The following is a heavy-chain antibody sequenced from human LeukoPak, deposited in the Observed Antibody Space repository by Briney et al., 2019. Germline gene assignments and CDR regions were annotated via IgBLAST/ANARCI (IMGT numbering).Heavy chain of an antibody. D-gene: IGHD4-17*01. CDR2: ITAYNGDT. Sequence: ASVKVSCKASGYTFNTYGITWVRQAPGQGLEWMGRITAYNGDTDYVKKFQGRVTMTTDTSTSTAYMELRSLRSDDTAVYYCARAEGDYGDLFDYWGQGTLVTVSS. CDR3: ARAEGDYGDLFDY. CDR1: GYTFNTYG. J-gene: IGHJ4*02. V-gene: IGHV1-18*01.